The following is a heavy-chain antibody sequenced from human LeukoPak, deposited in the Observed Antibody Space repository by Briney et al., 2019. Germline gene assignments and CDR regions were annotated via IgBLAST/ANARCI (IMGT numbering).Heavy chain of an antibody. Sequence: GSLRLSCPASGFTFSSYWMSWVRQAPGKGLEWVANIKQDGSEKYYVDSVKGRFTISRDNAKNSLYLQMNSLRAEDTAVYYCAFNMRYFDYWGQGTLVTVSS. V-gene: IGHV3-7*01. CDR1: GFTFSSYW. CDR3: AFNMRYFDY. CDR2: IKQDGSEK. J-gene: IGHJ4*02.